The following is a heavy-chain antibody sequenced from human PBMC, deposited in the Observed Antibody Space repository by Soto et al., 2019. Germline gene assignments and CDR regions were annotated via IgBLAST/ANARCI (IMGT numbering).Heavy chain of an antibody. CDR2: INHSGST. V-gene: IGHV4-34*01. D-gene: IGHD6-13*01. Sequence: SETLSLTCAVYGGSFSGYYWSWIRQPPGKGLEWIGEINHSGSTNYNPSLKSRVTISVDTSKNQFSLKLSSVTAADTAVYYCAIGIAAARGGRYYFDYWGQGTLVTV. CDR3: AIGIAAARGGRYYFDY. J-gene: IGHJ4*02. CDR1: GGSFSGYY.